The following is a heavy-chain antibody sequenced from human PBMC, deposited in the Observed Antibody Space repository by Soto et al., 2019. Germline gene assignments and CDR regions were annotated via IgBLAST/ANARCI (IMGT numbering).Heavy chain of an antibody. CDR2: ISGSCSST. CDR1: GFTFSNYA. Sequence: EVQLLDSGGGLVQPGGSLRLSCAASGFTFSNYAMTWVRQAPGKGLEWVSTISGSCSSTYYADSVKGRFTISRNNSMSTLYLQRNSLRAEDTAVYYFANGVERWELPPSGYWGQGTLVTGFS. J-gene: IGHJ4*02. D-gene: IGHD1-26*01. CDR3: ANGVERWELPPSGY. V-gene: IGHV3-23*01.